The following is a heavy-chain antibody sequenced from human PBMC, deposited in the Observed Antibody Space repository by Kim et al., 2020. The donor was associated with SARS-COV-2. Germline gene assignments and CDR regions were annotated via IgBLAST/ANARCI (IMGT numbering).Heavy chain of an antibody. D-gene: IGHD1-26*01. J-gene: IGHJ4*02. CDR2: IIPILGIA. CDR1: GGTFSSYA. Sequence: SVKVSCKASGGTFSSYAISWVRQAPGQGLEWMGRIIPILGIANYAQKFQGRVTITADKSTSTAYMELSSLRSEDTAVYYCARPLGQTEERDYWGQGTLVTVSS. V-gene: IGHV1-69*04. CDR3: ARPLGQTEERDY.